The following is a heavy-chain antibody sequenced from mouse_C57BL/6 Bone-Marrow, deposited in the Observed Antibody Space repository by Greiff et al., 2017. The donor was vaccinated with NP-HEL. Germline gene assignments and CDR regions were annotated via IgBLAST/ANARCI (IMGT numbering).Heavy chain of an antibody. Sequence: QVQLQQPGAELVKPGASVKVSCKASGYTFTSYWMHWVKQRPGQGLEWIGRLHPSDSDTNYNQKFKGKATLTVDKSSSTAYMQLSSLTSEDAAVYYCAIPAMDYWGQGTSVTVAS. V-gene: IGHV1-74*01. CDR3: AIPAMDY. J-gene: IGHJ4*01. CDR1: GYTFTSYW. CDR2: LHPSDSDT.